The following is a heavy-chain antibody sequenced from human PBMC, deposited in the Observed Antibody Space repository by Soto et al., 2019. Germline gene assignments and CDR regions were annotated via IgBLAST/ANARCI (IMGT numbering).Heavy chain of an antibody. Sequence: AAVKVSCKASGYTFTSYDINWVRQATGQGLEWMGWMNPNSGNTGYAQKFQGRVTMTRNTSISTAYMELSSLRSEDTAVYYCARGLTVYGDSGDYWGQGTLVTVSS. V-gene: IGHV1-8*01. CDR1: GYTFTSYD. D-gene: IGHD4-17*01. CDR3: ARGLTVYGDSGDY. CDR2: MNPNSGNT. J-gene: IGHJ4*02.